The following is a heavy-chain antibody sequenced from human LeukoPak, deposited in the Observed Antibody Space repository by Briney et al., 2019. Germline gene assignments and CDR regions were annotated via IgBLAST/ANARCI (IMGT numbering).Heavy chain of an antibody. CDR1: GFTFSSYS. J-gene: IGHJ3*02. CDR2: ISSSSSYI. D-gene: IGHD2-21*02. Sequence: GGSLRLSCAASGFTFSSYSMNWVRQAPGKGLEWVSSISSSSSYIYYADSVKGRFTISRDNAKNSLYLQMNSLGAEDTAVYYCATEIVVVTAAKPDAFDIWGQGTMVTVSS. CDR3: ATEIVVVTAAKPDAFDI. V-gene: IGHV3-21*01.